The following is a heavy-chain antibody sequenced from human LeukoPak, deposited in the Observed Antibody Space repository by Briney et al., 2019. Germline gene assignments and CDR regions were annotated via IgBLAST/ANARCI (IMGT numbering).Heavy chain of an antibody. J-gene: IGHJ4*02. CDR2: MNPNSGNT. V-gene: IGHV1-8*01. Sequence: GASVKVSCKASGYTFTSYDINWVRQATGQGLEWMGWMNPNSGNTGYAQKFQGRVTMTRNTSISTAYMELSSLRSEDTAVYYCARKSGSYFGNKRECDYWGQGTLVTVSS. CDR1: GYTFTSYD. D-gene: IGHD1-26*01. CDR3: ARKSGSYFGNKRECDY.